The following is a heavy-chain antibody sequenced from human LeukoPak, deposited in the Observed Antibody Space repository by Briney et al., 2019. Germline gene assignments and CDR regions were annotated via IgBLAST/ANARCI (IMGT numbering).Heavy chain of an antibody. Sequence: GGSLRLSCAASGFTLSSYGMSWVRQAPGKGLEWVSAISGSGGSTYYADSVKGRFTISRDNSKNTLYLQMNSLRAEDTAVYYCAKLGGFYYDSSGYYFDYWGQGTLVTVSS. CDR3: AKLGGFYYDSSGYYFDY. CDR2: ISGSGGST. D-gene: IGHD3-22*01. CDR1: GFTLSSYG. J-gene: IGHJ4*02. V-gene: IGHV3-23*01.